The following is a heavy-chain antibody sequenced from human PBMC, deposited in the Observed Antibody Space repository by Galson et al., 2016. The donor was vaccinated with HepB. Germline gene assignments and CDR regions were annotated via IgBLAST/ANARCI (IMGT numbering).Heavy chain of an antibody. CDR1: GLTFTTHT. CDR3: AKSNSTGWYKVFDP. D-gene: IGHD6-19*01. CDR2: ISGTGQTS. V-gene: IGHV3-23*01. Sequence: SLRLPCAASGLTFTTHTMNWVRQAPGKGLEWVSGISGTGQTSYFADSVKGRFTVSRDNSKNTVSLHMNSLRAEDTAIYYCAKSNSTGWYKVFDPWGQGNLVTVSS. J-gene: IGHJ5*02.